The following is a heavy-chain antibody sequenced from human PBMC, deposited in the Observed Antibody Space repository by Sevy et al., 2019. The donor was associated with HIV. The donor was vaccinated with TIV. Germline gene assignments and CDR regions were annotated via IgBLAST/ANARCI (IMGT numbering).Heavy chain of an antibody. CDR1: GDSISSNNFY. D-gene: IGHD6-13*01. Sequence: SETLSLTCTVSGDSISSNNFYWGWVRQPPERGLEWIGSIYYTGSTYYNPSLKSRVTISVDTSKNEFTLKLTSVTAADTAVYYCAREAVALDYWGQGTLVTVSS. CDR3: AREAVALDY. V-gene: IGHV4-39*02. J-gene: IGHJ4*01. CDR2: IYYTGST.